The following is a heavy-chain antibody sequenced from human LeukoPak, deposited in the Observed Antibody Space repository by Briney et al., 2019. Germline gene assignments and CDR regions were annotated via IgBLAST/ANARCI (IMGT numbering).Heavy chain of an antibody. D-gene: IGHD4-17*01. CDR2: INPNSGGT. Sequence: ASVKVSCKASGYTFTGDYMHWVRQAPGQGREWMGWINPNSGGTNYAQKFQGRVTMTRHTSISTSYMDLSRLRSDDTAVYYCARFYGDYDYWGQGTLVTVSS. CDR3: ARFYGDYDY. V-gene: IGHV1-2*02. J-gene: IGHJ4*02. CDR1: GYTFTGDY.